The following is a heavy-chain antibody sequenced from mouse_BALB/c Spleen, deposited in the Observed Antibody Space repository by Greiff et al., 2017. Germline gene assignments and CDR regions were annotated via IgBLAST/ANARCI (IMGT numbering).Heavy chain of an antibody. CDR2: ISDGGSYT. D-gene: IGHD2-1*01. J-gene: IGHJ4*01. CDR3: ARDEDGNYGYAMDY. CDR1: GFTFSDYY. Sequence: EVKLMESGGGLVKPGGSLKLSCAASGFTFSDYYMYWVRQTPEKRLEWVATISDGGSYTYYPDSVKGRFTISRDNAKNNLYLQMSSPKSEDTAMYYCARDEDGNYGYAMDYWGQGTSVTVSS. V-gene: IGHV5-4*02.